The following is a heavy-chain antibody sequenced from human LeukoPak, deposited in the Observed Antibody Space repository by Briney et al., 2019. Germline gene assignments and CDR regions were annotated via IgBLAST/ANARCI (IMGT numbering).Heavy chain of an antibody. CDR1: GFTVSSNY. CDR3: ARGGAGIFGTDY. CDR2: IYSGGNT. D-gene: IGHD3-3*01. Sequence: GESLRLSCAASGFTVSSNYMSWVRQAPGKGLEWVSVIYSGGNTYYADSVKGRFTISRDNSKNTLYLQMNSLRAEDTAVYYCARGGAGIFGTDYWGQGTLVTVSS. J-gene: IGHJ4*02. V-gene: IGHV3-53*01.